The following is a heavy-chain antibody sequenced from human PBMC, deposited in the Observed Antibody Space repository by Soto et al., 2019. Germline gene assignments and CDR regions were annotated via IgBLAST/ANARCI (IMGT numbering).Heavy chain of an antibody. V-gene: IGHV3-9*01. CDR1: GFTFDDYA. J-gene: IGHJ4*02. CDR2: ISWDSSSI. CDR3: AKAPLDILTGSKFDY. Sequence: EVQVVESGGGLVQPGRSLRLSCAASGFTFDDYAMHWVRQGPGKGLEWVSGISWDSSSISSADSVKGRFTISRDNAKNSLYLQMNRLRPEDTAFYYCAKAPLDILTGSKFDYWGQGTLVTVSS. D-gene: IGHD3-9*01.